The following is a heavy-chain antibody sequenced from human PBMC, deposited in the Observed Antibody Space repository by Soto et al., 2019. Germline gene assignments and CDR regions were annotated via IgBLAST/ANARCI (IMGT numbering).Heavy chain of an antibody. CDR1: GFTFNLYW. D-gene: IGHD3-16*01. CDR3: ARDHGGGGLTLEY. J-gene: IGHJ4*02. Sequence: PGGSLRLSCAASGFTFNLYWMSWVRQAPGKGLEWVANIKPDGTEKNYVDSVEGRFTISRDNAKDSLYLQMNSLRPEDSAIYYCARDHGGGGLTLEYWGQGTLVTVSS. V-gene: IGHV3-7*05. CDR2: IKPDGTEK.